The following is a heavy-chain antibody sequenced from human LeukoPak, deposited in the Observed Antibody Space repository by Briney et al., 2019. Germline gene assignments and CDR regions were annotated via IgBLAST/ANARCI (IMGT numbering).Heavy chain of an antibody. CDR3: ARGDSSGYSY. Sequence: SVKVSCXASGGTFSSYAISWVRQARGQGLEWMGRIIPIFGTANYAQKFQARVTITTDESTSTAYMELSSLRSEDTAVYYCARGDSSGYSYWGQGTLVTVSS. J-gene: IGHJ4*02. D-gene: IGHD3-22*01. CDR1: GGTFSSYA. V-gene: IGHV1-69*05. CDR2: IIPIFGTA.